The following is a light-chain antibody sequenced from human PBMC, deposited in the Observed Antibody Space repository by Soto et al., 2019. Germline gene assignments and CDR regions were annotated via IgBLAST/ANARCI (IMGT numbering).Light chain of an antibody. J-gene: IGKJ1*01. CDR3: QQYGSSPPTWT. V-gene: IGKV3-20*01. CDR1: QSVSSSY. Sequence: EIVLTQSPGTLSLSPGERATLSCRASQSVSSSYLAWYQQKPGQAPRLLIYGASSMATGIPDRFSGSGSGTDFTLTISRLEPDDFAVYYCQQYGSSPPTWTFGQGTKVEIK. CDR2: GAS.